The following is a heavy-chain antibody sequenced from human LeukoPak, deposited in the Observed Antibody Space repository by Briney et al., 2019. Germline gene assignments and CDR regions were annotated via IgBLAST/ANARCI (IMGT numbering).Heavy chain of an antibody. CDR2: ISYDGSNK. CDR3: AKDPYRASSGLVDY. J-gene: IGHJ4*02. CDR1: GFTFSSYG. Sequence: GGSLRLSCAASGFTFSSYGMHWVRQAPGKGLEWVAVISYDGSNKYYADSVKGRFTISRDNSKNTLYLQMNSLRAEDTAVYYCAKDPYRASSGLVDYWGQGTLVTVSS. V-gene: IGHV3-30*18. D-gene: IGHD5-12*01.